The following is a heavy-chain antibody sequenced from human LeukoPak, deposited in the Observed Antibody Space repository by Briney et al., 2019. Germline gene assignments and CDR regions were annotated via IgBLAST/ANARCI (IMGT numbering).Heavy chain of an antibody. Sequence: GASVKVSCKASGYTFTSYGISWVRQAPGQGLEWMGWISAYNGNTNYAQKLQGRVTMTTDTSTSTAYMELRSLRSDDTAVYYCARDGRVIDAKGSGSYYIWADLDYWGQGTLVTVSS. D-gene: IGHD3-10*01. CDR1: GYTFTSYG. V-gene: IGHV1-18*01. CDR3: ARDGRVIDAKGSGSYYIWADLDY. CDR2: ISAYNGNT. J-gene: IGHJ4*02.